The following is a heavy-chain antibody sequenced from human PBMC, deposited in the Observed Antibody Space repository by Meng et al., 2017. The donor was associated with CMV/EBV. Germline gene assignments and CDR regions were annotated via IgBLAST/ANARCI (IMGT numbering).Heavy chain of an antibody. CDR3: ARDYSNYEGYYYYYGMDV. D-gene: IGHD4-11*01. CDR2: ISAYNGNT. J-gene: IGHJ6*02. CDR1: GYTFTSYG. V-gene: IGHV1-18*01. Sequence: ASVKVSCKASGYTFTSYGISWVRQAPGQGLEWMGWISAYNGNTNYAQKLQGRVTMTTDTSTSTAYMELRSLRSDDTAVYYCARDYSNYEGYYYYYGMDVWGQGTTVTVSS.